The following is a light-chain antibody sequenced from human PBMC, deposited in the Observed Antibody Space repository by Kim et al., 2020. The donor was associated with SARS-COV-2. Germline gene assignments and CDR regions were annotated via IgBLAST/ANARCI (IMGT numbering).Light chain of an antibody. V-gene: IGKV1-8*01. J-gene: IGKJ1*01. CDR1: QGISSY. CDR3: QQYYSYPA. CDR2: AAS. Sequence: AIRMTQSPSSLSASTGDRVTITCRASQGISSYLAWYQQKPGKAPKLLIYAASTLQSGVPSRFSGSGSATDFTLTISCLQSEDFATYYCQQYYSYPAFGQGTKVDIK.